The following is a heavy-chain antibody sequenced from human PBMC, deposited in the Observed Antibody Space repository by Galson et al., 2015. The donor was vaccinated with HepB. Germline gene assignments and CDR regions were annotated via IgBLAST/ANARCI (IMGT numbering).Heavy chain of an antibody. CDR1: GYTFTSYG. CDR3: ARDRLRYFDWLLPADYYGMDV. D-gene: IGHD3-9*01. Sequence: SVKVSCKASGYTFTSYGLSWVRQAPGQGLEWMGWISTYNRNTNYAQKLQGRVTMTTDTSTSTAYMEVRSLRSDDTAVYYCARDRLRYFDWLLPADYYGMDVWGQGTTVTVSS. V-gene: IGHV1-18*04. J-gene: IGHJ6*02. CDR2: ISTYNRNT.